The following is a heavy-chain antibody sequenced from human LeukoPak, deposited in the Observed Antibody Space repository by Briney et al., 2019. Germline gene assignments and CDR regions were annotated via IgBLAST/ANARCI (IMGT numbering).Heavy chain of an antibody. D-gene: IGHD5-24*01. J-gene: IGHJ4*02. CDR1: GFTFSSYA. CDR2: IWYDGSNE. V-gene: IGHV3-33*06. Sequence: PGRSLRLSCAASGFTFSSYAMHWVRQAPGKGLEWVAVIWYDGSNENYGDSVKGRFTISRDNSKNTLYLQMSSLRAEDAAVYYCAKDATPYNGIWDFFDHWGQGTPVTVSS. CDR3: AKDATPYNGIWDFFDH.